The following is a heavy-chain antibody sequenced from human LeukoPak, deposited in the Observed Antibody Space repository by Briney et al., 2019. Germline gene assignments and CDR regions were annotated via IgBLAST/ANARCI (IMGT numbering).Heavy chain of an antibody. J-gene: IGHJ5*02. V-gene: IGHV4-31*03. Sequence: SETLSLTCTVSGGSISSGGYYWSWIRQHPGKGLEWIGYIYYSGSTYYNPSLKSRVTISVDTSKNQFSLKLSSVTAADTAVYYCARDLWRGYCSGGSCNWFDPWGQGTLVTVSS. CDR1: GGSISSGGYY. D-gene: IGHD2-15*01. CDR3: ARDLWRGYCSGGSCNWFDP. CDR2: IYYSGST.